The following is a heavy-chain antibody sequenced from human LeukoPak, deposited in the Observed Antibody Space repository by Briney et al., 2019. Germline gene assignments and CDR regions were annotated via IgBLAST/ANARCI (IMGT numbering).Heavy chain of an antibody. Sequence: ASVKVSCKASGYTFTSYYMHWVRQAPGQGLEWMGIINPSGGSTSYAQKFQGRVTMTRDTSTSTVYMELSSLRSEDTAVYYCARDGCDSSGYYSPPFDYWGQGTLVTVSS. V-gene: IGHV1-46*01. CDR2: INPSGGST. D-gene: IGHD3-22*01. CDR1: GYTFTSYY. CDR3: ARDGCDSSGYYSPPFDY. J-gene: IGHJ4*02.